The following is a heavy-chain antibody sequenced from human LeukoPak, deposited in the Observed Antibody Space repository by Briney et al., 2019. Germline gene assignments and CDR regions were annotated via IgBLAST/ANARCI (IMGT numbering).Heavy chain of an antibody. CDR1: GFTFSSYG. J-gene: IGHJ4*02. CDR2: IRNDGSNK. V-gene: IGHV3-30*02. Sequence: GGSLRLSCAASGFTFSSYGMHWVRQAPGKGLEWVAFIRNDGSNKYYADSVKGRFTISRDNSENTLYLQINSLIAKHTAVYYCGSSGPPGGYFDYWGQGTLVTVSS. D-gene: IGHD2-15*01. CDR3: GSSGPPGGYFDY.